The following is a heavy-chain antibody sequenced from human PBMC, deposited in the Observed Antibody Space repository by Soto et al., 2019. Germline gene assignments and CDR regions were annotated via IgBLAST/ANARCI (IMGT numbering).Heavy chain of an antibody. D-gene: IGHD3-22*01. V-gene: IGHV5-51*01. Sequence: VESLKISCNGSGYIFTNYWIGWVRQMPRKGLEWMGIIYPGDSDTRYSPSFQGQVAISPDKSISTAYLQWSSLKASDTAMYYCARGSSGSYYNGVFDYWGQGTLVTVSS. CDR3: ARGSSGSYYNGVFDY. CDR1: GYIFTNYW. J-gene: IGHJ4*02. CDR2: IYPGDSDT.